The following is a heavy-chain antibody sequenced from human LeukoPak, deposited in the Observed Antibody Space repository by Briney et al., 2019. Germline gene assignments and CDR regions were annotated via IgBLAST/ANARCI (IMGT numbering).Heavy chain of an antibody. CDR1: GGSISSYY. Sequence: SETLSLTCTVSGGSISSYYWSWIRQPPGKGLEWIGYIYYSGSTNYNPSLKSRVTISVDTSKNQFSLKLSSVTAADTAVYYCARQSSSSWGGWFDPWGQGTLVTVSS. CDR2: IYYSGST. J-gene: IGHJ5*02. V-gene: IGHV4-59*08. CDR3: ARQSSSSWGGWFDP. D-gene: IGHD6-13*01.